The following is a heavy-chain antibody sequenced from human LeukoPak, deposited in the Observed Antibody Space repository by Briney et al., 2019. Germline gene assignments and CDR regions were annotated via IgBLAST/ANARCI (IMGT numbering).Heavy chain of an antibody. CDR1: GYPRGTYA. CDR3: AGPGNFYYDS. V-gene: IGHV1-18*01. D-gene: IGHD1-1*01. CDR2: ISTSNGHA. Sequence: ASVKISCKASGYPRGTYAITWVRQAPGQGLEWMGWISTSNGHADYAHNFQDRVTMTTDSSTNTAYMELQSLRSDDTAVYYCAGPGNFYYDSWGRGTLVTVSS. J-gene: IGHJ4*02.